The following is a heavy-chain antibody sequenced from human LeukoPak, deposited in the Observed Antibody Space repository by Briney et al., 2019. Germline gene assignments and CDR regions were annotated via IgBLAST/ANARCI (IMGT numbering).Heavy chain of an antibody. D-gene: IGHD5-12*01. Sequence: PEASVKVSCKVSGSTLTELSMHRVRQAPGKGLEWMGGFDPEDGETIYAQKFQGRVTMTEDTSTDTAYMELSSLRSEDTAVYYCATISEVATPPYYYYYGMDVWGQGTTVTVSS. CDR1: GSTLTELS. CDR2: FDPEDGET. J-gene: IGHJ6*02. V-gene: IGHV1-24*01. CDR3: ATISEVATPPYYYYYGMDV.